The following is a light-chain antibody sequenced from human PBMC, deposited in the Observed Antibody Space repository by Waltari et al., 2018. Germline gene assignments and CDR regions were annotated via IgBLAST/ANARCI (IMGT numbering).Light chain of an antibody. V-gene: IGLV3-19*01. CDR2: GRN. CDR3: NSRDSSGSHYV. Sequence: SSELTQDPAVSVALGQTVRITCQGDSLRRTYASWYQQKSGQAPLLVIYGRNNRPSGIPDRFSGSSSGNSASLTITGAQAEDEADYYCNSRDSSGSHYVFGAGTKVTVL. CDR1: SLRRTY. J-gene: IGLJ1*01.